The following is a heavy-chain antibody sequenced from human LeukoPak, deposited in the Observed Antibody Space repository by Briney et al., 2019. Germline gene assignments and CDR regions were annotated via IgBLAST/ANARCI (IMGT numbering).Heavy chain of an antibody. D-gene: IGHD2-2*01. CDR3: ARDDPHQRFLY. J-gene: IGHJ4*02. Sequence: ASVTISCKGSGYGLAARWLHWVRQAPGQGLEWVGYIRPDSGDTGLAERFQDRVTLTRDMSINTAYLELKGLTSDDTAVFFCARDDPHQRFLYWGQGTLVTVSS. CDR1: GYGLAARW. V-gene: IGHV1-2*02. CDR2: IRPDSGDT.